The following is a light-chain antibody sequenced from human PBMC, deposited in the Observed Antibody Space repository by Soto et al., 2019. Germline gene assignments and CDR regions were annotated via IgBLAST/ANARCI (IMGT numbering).Light chain of an antibody. CDR1: QNIHTN. CDR2: GAS. V-gene: IGKV3-15*01. J-gene: IGKJ1*01. Sequence: EIVMTQSPATLSVSPGERATLSCKAGQNIHTNLAWYQQKPGQAPRLLFYGASTGATGLPARFSGSGSGTEFTLSISSLEPEDFAVYYCQHRSSWPRTFGRGTKVDIK. CDR3: QHRSSWPRT.